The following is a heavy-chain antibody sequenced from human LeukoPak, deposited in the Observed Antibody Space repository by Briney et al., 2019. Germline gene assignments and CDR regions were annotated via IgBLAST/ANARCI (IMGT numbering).Heavy chain of an antibody. V-gene: IGHV3-74*01. D-gene: IGHD4-17*01. CDR2: ISTDGSTT. Sequence: GGSLRLSCAASGFTFSSYWMHWVRQAPGKGLVWVSRISTDGSTTGYADSVKGRFTISRDNAKSTLYLQMNSLRAEDTAVYYCTRDRTTVTLFDYWGQGILVTVSP. CDR3: TRDRTTVTLFDY. CDR1: GFTFSSYW. J-gene: IGHJ4*02.